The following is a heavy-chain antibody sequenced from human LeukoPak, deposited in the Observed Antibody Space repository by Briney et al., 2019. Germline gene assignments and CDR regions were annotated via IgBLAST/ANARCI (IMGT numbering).Heavy chain of an antibody. CDR3: ARQGNGYSRVDY. D-gene: IGHD5-24*01. CDR2: IYHSGNT. V-gene: IGHV4-38-2*01. J-gene: IGHJ4*02. CDR1: DYSISSGYY. Sequence: PSETLSLTCAVSDYSISSGYYWGWSRQPPGKGVEWIGSIYHSGNTYYNPSLKSRFTISIDTSKNQFFLKVSSVTAADTATYYCARQGNGYSRVDYWGQGTLVTVSS.